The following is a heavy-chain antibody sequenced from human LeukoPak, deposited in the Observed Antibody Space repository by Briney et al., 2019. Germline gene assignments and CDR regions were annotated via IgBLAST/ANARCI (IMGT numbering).Heavy chain of an antibody. CDR2: ISYDGSYK. J-gene: IGHJ4*02. CDR3: ARGARKGDDYGGFFDY. Sequence: GGSLRLSCAASGFTSSSYAMHWVRQAPGKGLEWVAVISYDGSYKDYADSVKGRFTISRDNSKNTLFLQMNSLRTEDTAVYYCARGARKGDDYGGFFDYWGQGTLVTVSS. CDR1: GFTSSSYA. D-gene: IGHD4-23*01. V-gene: IGHV3-30*04.